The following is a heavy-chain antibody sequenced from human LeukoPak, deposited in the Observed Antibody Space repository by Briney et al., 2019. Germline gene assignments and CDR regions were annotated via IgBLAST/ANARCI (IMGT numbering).Heavy chain of an antibody. CDR3: ARGSGPTYGVDV. Sequence: SETLSLTCTLSGGSVSRGSYYWSWIRQPPGKGLEWIGYIHYSGSTNYNPALKSRVSISVDTSKNQFSLKLSSVTAADTAVYYCARGSGPTYGVDVWGQGTTVTVSS. D-gene: IGHD1-26*01. CDR2: IHYSGST. J-gene: IGHJ6*02. V-gene: IGHV4-61*01. CDR1: GGSVSRGSYY.